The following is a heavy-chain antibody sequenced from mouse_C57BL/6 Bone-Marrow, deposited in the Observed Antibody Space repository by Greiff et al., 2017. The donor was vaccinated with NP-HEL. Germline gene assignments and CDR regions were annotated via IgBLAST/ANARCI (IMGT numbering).Heavy chain of an antibody. Sequence: EVKLMESGGGLVQPGGSLKLSCAASGFTFSDYYMYWVRQTPEKRLEWVAYISNGGGSTYYPDTVKGRFTISRDNAKNTLYLQMSRLKSEDTAMYYCARGGGYDYDDLYYAMDYWGQGTSVTVSS. CDR1: GFTFSDYY. V-gene: IGHV5-12*01. CDR2: ISNGGGST. CDR3: ARGGGYDYDDLYYAMDY. J-gene: IGHJ4*01. D-gene: IGHD2-4*01.